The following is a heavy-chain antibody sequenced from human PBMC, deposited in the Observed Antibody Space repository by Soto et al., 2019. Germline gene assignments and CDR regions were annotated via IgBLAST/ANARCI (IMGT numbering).Heavy chain of an antibody. V-gene: IGHV3-33*01. CDR2: IWYDGGKK. CDR3: ARDSGVGAIHGAALEI. D-gene: IGHD1-26*01. Sequence: QVQLVESGGGVVQPGRSLRLSCEASGFTFSNYGMHWVRQPPGKGLEWVAIIWYDGGKKDYADSAKGRFTISRYNSKNTLYLQMNRLRGEDTAVYYCARDSGVGAIHGAALEIWGQGTMVTVSS. J-gene: IGHJ3*02. CDR1: GFTFSNYG.